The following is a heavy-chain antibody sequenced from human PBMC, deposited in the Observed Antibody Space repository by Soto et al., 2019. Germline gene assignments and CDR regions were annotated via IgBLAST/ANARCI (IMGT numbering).Heavy chain of an antibody. CDR1: GYTFTSYA. CDR3: EREVGAINYWFDP. D-gene: IGHD1-26*01. CDR2: INAGNGNT. Sequence: QVQLVQSGAEVKKPGASVKVSCKASGYTFTSYAMHWVRQAPGQRLEWMGWINAGNGNTKYSQKFQGRVTITRDTSESTAYMEPSSLRSEDTDVYYFEREVGAINYWFDPWGQGALVTGFS. V-gene: IGHV1-3*01. J-gene: IGHJ5*02.